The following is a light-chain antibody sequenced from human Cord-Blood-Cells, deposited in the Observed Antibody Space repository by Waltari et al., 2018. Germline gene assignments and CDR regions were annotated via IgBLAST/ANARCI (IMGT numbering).Light chain of an antibody. V-gene: IGKV2-28*01. Sequence: DLVMTQSPLSLPVTPGEPASISCRSSQSLLHSNGYNYLDWYLQKPGQSPQLLIYSGSNRASGVPDRFSGSGSGTDFTLKISRVEAEDVGVYYCMQALQTPTFGGGTKVEIK. CDR1: QSLLHSNGYNY. CDR3: MQALQTPT. CDR2: SGS. J-gene: IGKJ4*01.